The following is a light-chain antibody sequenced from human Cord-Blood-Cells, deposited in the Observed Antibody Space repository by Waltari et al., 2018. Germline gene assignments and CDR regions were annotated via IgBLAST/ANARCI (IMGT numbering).Light chain of an antibody. CDR3: CSYAGSYTYV. CDR2: DVS. Sequence: QSALTQPRSVSGSPGQSVTISCTGTSSDVRGYNSDSWYQQHPGKAPKLMIYDVSKRPSGVPDRFSGSKSGNTASLTISGLQAEDEADYYCCSYAGSYTYVFGTGTKVTVL. J-gene: IGLJ1*01. CDR1: SSDVRGYNS. V-gene: IGLV2-11*01.